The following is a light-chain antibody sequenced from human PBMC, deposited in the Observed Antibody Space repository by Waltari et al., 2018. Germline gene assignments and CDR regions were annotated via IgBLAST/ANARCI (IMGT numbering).Light chain of an antibody. CDR3: CSYAGSSTSFVV. J-gene: IGLJ2*01. CDR2: EVS. CDR1: SSAVGSYTL. V-gene: IGLV2-23*02. Sequence: QSALTQPASVSGSPGQSITISCPGTSSAVGSYTLVSWYQQHPGKAPEPMIYEVSKRPPGVSNRFSGSKSGNTASLTISGLQAEDEADYYGCSYAGSSTSFVVFGGGTKLTVL.